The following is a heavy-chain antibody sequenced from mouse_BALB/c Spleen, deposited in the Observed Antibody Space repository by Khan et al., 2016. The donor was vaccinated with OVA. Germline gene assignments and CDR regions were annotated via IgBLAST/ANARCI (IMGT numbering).Heavy chain of an antibody. CDR1: GFTFSTYA. CDR2: ISSDGDYT. CDR3: ARSAYGNFAY. J-gene: IGHJ3*01. Sequence: LVESGGGLVKPGGSLKLSCAASGFTFSTYAMSWVRQTPEKRLEWVATISSDGDYTYYPDNVTGRFTISRDNAKNTLYLQMSSLRSEDTAMYYCARSAYGNFAYWGQGTLVTVSA. V-gene: IGHV5-9-3*01. D-gene: IGHD2-1*01.